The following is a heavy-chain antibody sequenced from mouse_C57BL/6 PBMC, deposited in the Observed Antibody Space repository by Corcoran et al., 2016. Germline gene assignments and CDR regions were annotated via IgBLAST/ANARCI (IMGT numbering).Heavy chain of an antibody. CDR3: ASLYYGSSYEVY. CDR2: INPNNGGT. CDR1: GYTFTDYY. Sequence: EVQLQQSGPELVKPGASVKISCKASGYTFTDYYMNWVKQSHGKSLEWIGDINPNNGGTSYNQKFKGKATLTVDKSSSTAYMELRSLTSEDSAVYYCASLYYGSSYEVYWGQGTTLTVSS. V-gene: IGHV1-26*01. D-gene: IGHD1-1*01. J-gene: IGHJ2*01.